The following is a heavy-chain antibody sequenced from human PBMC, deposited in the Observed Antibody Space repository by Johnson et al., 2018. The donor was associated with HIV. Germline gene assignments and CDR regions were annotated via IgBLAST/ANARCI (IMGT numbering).Heavy chain of an antibody. CDR1: GFTFSSYW. V-gene: IGHV3-74*01. CDR2: INSAGSRP. CDR3: GRGEEAYCGGDCYSGAFDI. D-gene: IGHD2-21*02. J-gene: IGHJ3*02. Sequence: VQLVESGGGLVQPGGSLRLSCAASGFTFSSYWMHWVRQAPGKGLLWVPRINSAGSRPGHADHGKGRLNISRDNAKNSLYLQRNSLRAEETALYYCGRGEEAYCGGDCYSGAFDIWGQGTMVTVSS.